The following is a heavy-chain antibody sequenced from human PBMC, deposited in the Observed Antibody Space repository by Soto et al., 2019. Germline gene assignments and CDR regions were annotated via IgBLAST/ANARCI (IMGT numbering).Heavy chain of an antibody. CDR2: IYYSGST. Sequence: QLQLQESGPGLVKPSETLSLTCTVSGGSISSSSYYWGWIRQPPGKGLEWIGSIYYSGSTYYNPSLKSRVTISVDTSKNQFSLKLSSVTAADTAVYYCARLSRSSGWYYYYYGMDVWGQGTTVTVSS. J-gene: IGHJ6*02. V-gene: IGHV4-39*01. CDR1: GGSISSSSYY. D-gene: IGHD6-19*01. CDR3: ARLSRSSGWYYYYYGMDV.